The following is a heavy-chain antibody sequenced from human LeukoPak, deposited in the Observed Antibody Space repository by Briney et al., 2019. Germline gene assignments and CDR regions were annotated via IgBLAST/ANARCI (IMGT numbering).Heavy chain of an antibody. Sequence: GGSLRLSCAASGFTFSSYSMNWVRQAPGKGLEWVSSISSRSTTIYYADSVKGRFTISRDNAQNSLYLQMNRLRAEDTAVYYCARGGAVDTAMVNDYWGQGTLVTVSS. CDR1: GFTFSSYS. CDR3: ARGGAVDTAMVNDY. V-gene: IGHV3-48*01. D-gene: IGHD5-18*01. CDR2: ISSRSTTI. J-gene: IGHJ4*02.